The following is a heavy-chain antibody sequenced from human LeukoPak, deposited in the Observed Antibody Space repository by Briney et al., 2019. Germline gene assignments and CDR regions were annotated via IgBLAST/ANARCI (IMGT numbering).Heavy chain of an antibody. D-gene: IGHD1-7*01. CDR1: GYTFTSYG. CDR2: ISAYNGNT. V-gene: IGHV1-18*01. Sequence: GASVKVSCKASGYTFTSYGISWVRQAPGQGLEGMGWISAYNGNTNYAQKLQGRVTMTTDTSTRTPYMELRSLRSDDTAVYYCARDGGTTVRLGYYSYMDVWGKGTTLTVSS. CDR3: ARDGGTTVRLGYYSYMDV. J-gene: IGHJ6*03.